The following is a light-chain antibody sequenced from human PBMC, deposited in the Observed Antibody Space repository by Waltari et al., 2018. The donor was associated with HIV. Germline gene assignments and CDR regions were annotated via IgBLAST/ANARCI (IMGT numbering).Light chain of an antibody. Sequence: QSALTPPRPVSGSPGQSVTVTCTRHSSDLGFMHFVSRYHQPPGQVHNSLIYEHNDRPSGVPVCCSGSKSATTASLTIAGLQAEDEDYYYCCSYTGSYTLIFGGGTKLTVL. CDR2: EHN. CDR1: SSDLGFMHF. CDR3: CSYTGSYTLI. J-gene: IGLJ2*01. V-gene: IGLV2-11*01.